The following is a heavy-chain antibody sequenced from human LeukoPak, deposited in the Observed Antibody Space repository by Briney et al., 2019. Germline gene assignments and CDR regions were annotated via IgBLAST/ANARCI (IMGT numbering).Heavy chain of an antibody. CDR2: INHSGST. J-gene: IGHJ5*02. CDR1: GGSISSSSYY. V-gene: IGHV4-39*07. Sequence: PSETLSLTCTVSGGSISSSSYYWGWIRQPPGKGLEWIGEINHSGSTNYNPSLKSRVTMSVDTSKNQFSLKVRYVTAADTAVYYCARDLVGIGNWFDPWGQGTLVTVSS. CDR3: ARDLVGIGNWFDP. D-gene: IGHD1-14*01.